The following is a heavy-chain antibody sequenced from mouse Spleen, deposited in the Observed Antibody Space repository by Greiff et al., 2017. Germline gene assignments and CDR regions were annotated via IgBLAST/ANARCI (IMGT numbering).Heavy chain of an antibody. CDR3: ARERVTTVVGGGFAY. J-gene: IGHJ3*01. CDR2: INPSSGYT. CDR1: GYTFTSYW. D-gene: IGHD1-1*01. V-gene: IGHV1-7*01. Sequence: VKLMESGAELAKPGASVKLSCKASGYTFTSYWMHWVKQRPGQGLEWIGYINPSSGYTKYNQKFKDKATLTADKSSSTAYMQLSSLTYEDSAVYYCARERVTTVVGGGFAYWGQGTLVTVSA.